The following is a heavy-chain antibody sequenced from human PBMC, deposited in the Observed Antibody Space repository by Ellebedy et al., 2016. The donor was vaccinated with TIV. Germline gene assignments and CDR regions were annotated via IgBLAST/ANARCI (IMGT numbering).Heavy chain of an antibody. D-gene: IGHD2-21*02. Sequence: AASVKVSCKASGGTFSSYAISWVRQAPGQGLEWMGIINPSGGSTSYAQKFQGRVTMTRDTSTSTVYMELSSLRSEDTAVYYCARVAYCGGDCRAFDYWGQGTLVTVSS. CDR2: INPSGGST. V-gene: IGHV1-46*01. CDR1: GGTFSSYA. J-gene: IGHJ4*02. CDR3: ARVAYCGGDCRAFDY.